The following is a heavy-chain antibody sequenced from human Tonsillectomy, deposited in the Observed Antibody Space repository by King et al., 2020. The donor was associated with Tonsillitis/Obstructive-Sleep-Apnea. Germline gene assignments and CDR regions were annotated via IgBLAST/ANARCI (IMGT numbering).Heavy chain of an antibody. CDR3: ARGLGDCSSVSCFNWFDP. V-gene: IGHV1-69*01. D-gene: IGHD2-2*01. Sequence: VQLVESGAEVKKPGSSVKVSCKASGDTFSNYAISWVRQAPGQGPEWMGGIIPIFGTANYAQKFQGRVTITADESTSTAYRELSSLGSEETAVYYFARGLGDCSSVSCFNWFDPWGQGTLVTVSS. CDR1: GDTFSNYA. J-gene: IGHJ5*02. CDR2: IIPIFGTA.